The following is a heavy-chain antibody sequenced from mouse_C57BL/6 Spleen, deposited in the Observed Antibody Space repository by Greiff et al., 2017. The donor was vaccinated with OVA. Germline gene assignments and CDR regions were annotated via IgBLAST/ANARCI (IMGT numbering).Heavy chain of an antibody. CDR2: ISNGGGST. V-gene: IGHV5-12*01. J-gene: IGHJ1*03. D-gene: IGHD1-1*01. CDR1: GFTFSDYY. Sequence: EVKVVESGGGLVQPGGSLKLSCAASGFTFSDYYMSWVRQTPEKRLEWVAYISNGGGSTYYPDAVKGRFTISRDNAKNTLYLQMSRLKSEDTAMYYCARHITTVVATNFDVWGTGTTVTVSS. CDR3: ARHITTVVATNFDV.